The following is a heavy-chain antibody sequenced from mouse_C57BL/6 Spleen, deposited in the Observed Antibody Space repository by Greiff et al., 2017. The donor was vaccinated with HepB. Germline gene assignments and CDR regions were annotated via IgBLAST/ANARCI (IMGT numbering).Heavy chain of an antibody. CDR1: GYTFTSYW. J-gene: IGHJ2*01. CDR2: IDPSDSYT. Sequence: QVQLQQPGAELVKPGASVKLSCKASGYTFTSYWMQWVKQRPGQGLEWIGEIDPSDSYTNYNQKFKGKATLTVDTSSSTAYMPLSSLTSEDSAVYYCARGRQLGLRPNFDYWGEGTTLTVSS. V-gene: IGHV1-50*01. D-gene: IGHD3-1*01. CDR3: ARGRQLGLRPNFDY.